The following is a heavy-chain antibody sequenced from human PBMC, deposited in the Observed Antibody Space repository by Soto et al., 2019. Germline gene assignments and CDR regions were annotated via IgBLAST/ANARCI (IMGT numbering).Heavy chain of an antibody. V-gene: IGHV1-18*04. CDR3: ARKGLGGSDYYYGMDV. D-gene: IGHD3-16*01. J-gene: IGHJ6*02. CDR2: ISAYNGNT. CDR1: GYAFTSYG. Sequence: GASVKVSCKVSGYAFTSYGITWVRQAPGQGLEWMGWISAYNGNTNYAQKLQGRVTMTTDTSTSTAYMELRSLRSDDTAVYYCARKGLGGSDYYYGMDVWGQGTTVTV.